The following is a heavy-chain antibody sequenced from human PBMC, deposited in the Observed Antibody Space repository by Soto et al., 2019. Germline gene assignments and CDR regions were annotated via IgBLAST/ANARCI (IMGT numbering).Heavy chain of an antibody. D-gene: IGHD3-10*01. Sequence: QVQLQESGPGLVKPSQTLSLTCTVSGGSISSGDYYWSWIRQPPGKGLEWIGCIYYRGTTYYNPSLKSQVTISVDTSKNQFSLKLSSVTAADTAVYYCAGDRGYYGSGRPTVFDYWGQGTLVTVSS. V-gene: IGHV4-30-4*01. J-gene: IGHJ4*02. CDR2: IYYRGTT. CDR3: AGDRGYYGSGRPTVFDY. CDR1: GGSISSGDYY.